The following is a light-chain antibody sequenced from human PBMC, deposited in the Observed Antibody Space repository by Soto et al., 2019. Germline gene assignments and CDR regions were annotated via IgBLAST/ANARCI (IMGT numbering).Light chain of an antibody. CDR1: QRISAD. J-gene: IGKJ1*01. V-gene: IGKV1-6*01. CDR3: LQEYNYPWT. CDR2: PTS. Sequence: AIPMTKSASSLSASVGDRVTITCRASQRISADVGCIQQKPGKAPKLLLLPTSALQSGVPSRFSGNGTGTVFTLTISRLQPEDFGTCDCLQEYNYPWTFGQGSTVEIK.